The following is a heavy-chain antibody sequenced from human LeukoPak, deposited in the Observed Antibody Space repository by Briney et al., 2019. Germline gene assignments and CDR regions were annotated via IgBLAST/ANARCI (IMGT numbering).Heavy chain of an antibody. J-gene: IGHJ3*02. Sequence: ASVKVSCKASGYTFTSYHMHWVRQAPGQGLEWMGIINPSGGTTNYAQKFRGRVTMTRDMSTSTVYMELSSLRSEDTAVYYCARGIYISPRSAFDIWGQGTMVTVSS. CDR2: INPSGGTT. CDR3: ARGIYISPRSAFDI. D-gene: IGHD3-3*02. V-gene: IGHV1-46*01. CDR1: GYTFTSYH.